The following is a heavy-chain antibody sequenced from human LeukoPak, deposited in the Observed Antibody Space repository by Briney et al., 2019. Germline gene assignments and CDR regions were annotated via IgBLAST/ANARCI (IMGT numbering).Heavy chain of an antibody. CDR1: GGPIGSFY. D-gene: IGHD6-13*01. V-gene: IGHV4-59*08. CDR2: IYYSGST. Sequence: SETLSLTCTVSGGPIGSFYWTWIRQPPGKGLEWIGYIYYSGSTNYNPSLKSRVTISVDTSKNQFSLKLSSVTAADTAVYYCACYSSSDWFDPWGQGTLVTVSS. J-gene: IGHJ5*02. CDR3: ACYSSSDWFDP.